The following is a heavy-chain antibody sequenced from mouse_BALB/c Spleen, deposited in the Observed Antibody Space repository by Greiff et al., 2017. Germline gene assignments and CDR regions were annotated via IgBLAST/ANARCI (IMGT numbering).Heavy chain of an antibody. CDR1: GYTFTDYN. CDR3: ARRNMATVTLDY. D-gene: IGHD2-2*01. Sequence: EVKLVESGPELVKPGASVKISCKASGYTFTDYNMHWVKQSHGKSLEWIGYIYPYNGGTGYNQKFKSKATLTVDNSSSTAYMELRSLTSEDSAVYYCARRNMATVTLDYWGQGTTLTVSS. CDR2: IYPYNGGT. V-gene: IGHV1S29*02. J-gene: IGHJ2*01.